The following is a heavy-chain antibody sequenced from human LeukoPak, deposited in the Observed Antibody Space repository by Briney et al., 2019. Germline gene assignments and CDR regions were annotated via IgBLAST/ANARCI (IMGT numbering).Heavy chain of an antibody. CDR3: ARGYKPASGKDGAFDI. V-gene: IGHV4-39*07. J-gene: IGHJ3*02. CDR2: IYSSGST. CDR1: GDSISSSNYY. Sequence: SKTLSLTCTVSGDSISSSNYYWGWIRQPPGKGLEWIASIYSSGSTDYNPSLKSRVSMSVDTSRNQFSLRLSSMTAADTALYYCARGYKPASGKDGAFDIWGQGTMVNVCS. D-gene: IGHD6-13*01.